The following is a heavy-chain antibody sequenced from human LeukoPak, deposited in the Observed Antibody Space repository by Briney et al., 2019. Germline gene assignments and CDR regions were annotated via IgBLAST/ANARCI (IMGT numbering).Heavy chain of an antibody. CDR2: IYYSGST. CDR1: GASISSSSYY. V-gene: IGHV4-39*01. J-gene: IGHJ4*02. D-gene: IGHD3-10*01. CDR3: ARHPIHYYGSGTSNY. Sequence: SETLSLTCTVSGASISSSSYYWGWIRQPPGKGLEWIGSIYYSGSTYYNPSLKSRVTISVDTSKNQFSLKLSSVTAADAAVYYCARHPIHYYGSGTSNYWGQGTLVTVSS.